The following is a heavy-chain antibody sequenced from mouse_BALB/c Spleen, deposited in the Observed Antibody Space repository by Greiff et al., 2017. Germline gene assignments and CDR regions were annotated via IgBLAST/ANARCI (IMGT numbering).Heavy chain of an antibody. Sequence: EVKLVESGGGLVKPGGSLKLSCAASGFTFSSYAMSWVRQSPEKRLEWVAEISSGGSYTYYPDTVTGRFTISRDNAKNTLYLEMSSLRSEDTAMYYCARVFYYYGSSYPYYFDYWGQGTTLTVSS. CDR2: ISSGGSYT. J-gene: IGHJ2*01. D-gene: IGHD1-1*01. CDR1: GFTFSSYA. CDR3: ARVFYYYGSSYPYYFDY. V-gene: IGHV5-9-4*01.